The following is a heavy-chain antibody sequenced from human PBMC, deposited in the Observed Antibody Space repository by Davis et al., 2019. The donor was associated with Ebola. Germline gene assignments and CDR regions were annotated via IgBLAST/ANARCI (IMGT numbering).Heavy chain of an antibody. D-gene: IGHD3-22*01. V-gene: IGHV1-2*06. CDR3: AIQWLSNAFDI. J-gene: IGHJ3*02. CDR1: GYTFTGYY. CDR2: INPNSGGT. Sequence: ASVKVSCKASGYTFTGYYMHWVRQAPGQGLEWMGRINPNSGGTNYAQKFQGRVTMTRDTSTSTVYMELSSLRSEDTAVYYCAIQWLSNAFDIWGQVTMVTVSS.